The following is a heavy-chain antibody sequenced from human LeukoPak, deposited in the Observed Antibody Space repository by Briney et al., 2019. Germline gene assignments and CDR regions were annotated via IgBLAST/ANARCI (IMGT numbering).Heavy chain of an antibody. CDR2: IYYSGST. Sequence: LETLSLTCTVSGGSVSSGSYYWSWIRQPPGKGLEWIGYIYYSGSTNYNPSLKSRVTISVDTSKNQFSLKLSSVTAADTAVYYCARGDCSGGSCYYEGNWFDPWGQGTLVTVSS. CDR1: GGSVSSGSYY. V-gene: IGHV4-61*01. J-gene: IGHJ5*02. D-gene: IGHD2-15*01. CDR3: ARGDCSGGSCYYEGNWFDP.